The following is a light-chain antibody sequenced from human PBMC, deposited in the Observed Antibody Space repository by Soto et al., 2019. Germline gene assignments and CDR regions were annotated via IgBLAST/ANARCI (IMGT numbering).Light chain of an antibody. J-gene: IGLJ1*01. Sequence: QSVLTQPASVSGSPGQSITISCTGTSSDVGGYNYVSWYQQHPGQAPKFMIYDVSNRHSGVSNRFSGSKSGNTASLTISGLHAEDEADYYCSSYTTRNTRQRIFGSGCKVTVL. CDR1: SSDVGGYNY. CDR2: DVS. CDR3: SSYTTRNTRQRI. V-gene: IGLV2-14*01.